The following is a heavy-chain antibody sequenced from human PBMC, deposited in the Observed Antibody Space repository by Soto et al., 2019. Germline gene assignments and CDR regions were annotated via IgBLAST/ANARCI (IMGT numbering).Heavy chain of an antibody. D-gene: IGHD2-2*01. V-gene: IGHV4-39*01. J-gene: IGHJ5*02. Sequence: PSETLSLTCTVSGGSVGSSAYYWGWIRQPPGKGLEYIGSIYYTGTTTYNAALKSRVTISVDRSKNQISLRLTSVTAADTAVYYCARREYATSPLDPWRQGTLVTVSS. CDR2: IYYTGTT. CDR3: ARREYATSPLDP. CDR1: GGSVGSSAYY.